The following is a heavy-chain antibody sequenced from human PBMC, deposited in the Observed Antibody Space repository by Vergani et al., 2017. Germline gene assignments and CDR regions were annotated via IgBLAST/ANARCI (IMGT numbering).Heavy chain of an antibody. Sequence: QVQLQESCPRLVKPSQTLSLTCTVSGGSISNYYWSWIRQPPGKGLEWIKYIYYSGSTNYNPSLKSRVTISVDTSKNQFSLKLSSVTAADTAVYYCAREVDIVATIPDYFDYWGQGTLVTVSS. CDR2: IYYSGST. CDR1: GGSISNYY. D-gene: IGHD5-12*01. CDR3: AREVDIVATIPDYFDY. V-gene: IGHV4-59*12. J-gene: IGHJ4*02.